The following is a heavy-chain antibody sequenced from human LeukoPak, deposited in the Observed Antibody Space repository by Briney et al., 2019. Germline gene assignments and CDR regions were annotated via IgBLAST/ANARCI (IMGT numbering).Heavy chain of an antibody. CDR1: GFTFSSYE. D-gene: IGHD3-3*01. Sequence: QPGGSLRLSCAASGFTFSSYEMNWVRQAPGKGLERVSYISSSGSTIYYADSVKGRFTISRDNAKNSLYLQMNSLRAEDTAVYYCARDLWSGYYTLFDYWGQGTLVTVSS. V-gene: IGHV3-48*03. J-gene: IGHJ4*02. CDR2: ISSSGSTI. CDR3: ARDLWSGYYTLFDY.